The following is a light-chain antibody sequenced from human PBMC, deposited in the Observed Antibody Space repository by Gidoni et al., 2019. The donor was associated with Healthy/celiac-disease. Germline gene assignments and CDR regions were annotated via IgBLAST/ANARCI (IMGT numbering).Light chain of an antibody. Sequence: DIQMPQSPSSLSASVGARVTITCRASQSISSYLHWYQQKPGKAPKLLIYAASSLQSGVPSRFSGSGSGTDFTLTISSLQPEDFATYYCQQSYSTPRTFGQGTKVEIK. CDR1: QSISSY. V-gene: IGKV1-39*01. CDR2: AAS. J-gene: IGKJ1*01. CDR3: QQSYSTPRT.